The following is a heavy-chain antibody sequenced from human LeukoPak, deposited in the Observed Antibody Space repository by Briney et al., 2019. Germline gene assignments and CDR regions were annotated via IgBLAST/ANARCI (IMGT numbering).Heavy chain of an antibody. CDR1: GFTFSSYS. Sequence: GGSLRLSCAASGFTFSSYSMNWVRQAPGKGLEWVSSISSSSSYIYYADSVKGRFTISRDNAKNSLYLQMNSLRAEDTAAYYCARTGRRTIFGVVNSGYYYYYMDVWGKGTTVTVSS. CDR2: ISSSSSYI. CDR3: ARTGRRTIFGVVNSGYYYYYMDV. J-gene: IGHJ6*03. V-gene: IGHV3-21*01. D-gene: IGHD3-3*01.